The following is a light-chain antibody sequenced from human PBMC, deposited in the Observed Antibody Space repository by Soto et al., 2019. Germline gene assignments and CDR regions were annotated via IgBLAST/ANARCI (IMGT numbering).Light chain of an antibody. Sequence: DVVLTQSPLSLPVPLGQPASISCRSNPSLVHSDGLASFSWFQPGPGRSPRRRIDKVSNGDSGVPARVSGSGSGTDFALNISRVEAEDVGVYYCMQGTHWPITFGQGTRMEIK. CDR2: KVS. CDR3: MQGTHWPIT. J-gene: IGKJ5*01. CDR1: PSLVHSDGLAS. V-gene: IGKV2-30*02.